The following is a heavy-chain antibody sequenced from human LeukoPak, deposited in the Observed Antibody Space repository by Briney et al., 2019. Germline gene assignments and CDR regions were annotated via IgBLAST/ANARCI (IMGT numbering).Heavy chain of an antibody. CDR3: ARDREAPWFDP. J-gene: IGHJ5*02. V-gene: IGHV1-8*03. Sequence: ASVKVSCKASGYSFTNYDINWVRQATGQGLEWMGWMNPKSGDTGYSQKFQGRVFITRDTSISTAYMELSSLGSDDTAVYYCARDREAPWFDPWGQGTLVTVSS. CDR2: MNPKSGDT. CDR1: GYSFTNYD.